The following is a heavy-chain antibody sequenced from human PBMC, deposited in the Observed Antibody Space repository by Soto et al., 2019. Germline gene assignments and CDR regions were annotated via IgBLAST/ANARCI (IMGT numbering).Heavy chain of an antibody. V-gene: IGHV4-34*01. J-gene: IGHJ6*02. Sequence: SDTLSLTCAVYGGSFSGYYWSWIRQPPGKGLEWIGEINHSGSTNYNPSLKSRVTISVDTSKNQFSLKLSSVTAADTAVYYCAKSGSYYYYGMDVWGQGTTVTVSS. CDR2: INHSGST. CDR3: AKSGSYYYYGMDV. D-gene: IGHD1-26*01. CDR1: GGSFSGYY.